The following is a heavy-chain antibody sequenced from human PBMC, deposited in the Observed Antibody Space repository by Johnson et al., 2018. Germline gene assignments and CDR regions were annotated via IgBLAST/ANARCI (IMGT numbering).Heavy chain of an antibody. J-gene: IGHJ3*02. CDR2: INHSGST. CDR3: ARRRPITMIVVVIQDAFDI. CDR1: GGSFSGYY. V-gene: IGHV4-34*01. Sequence: QVQLQQWGAGLLKPSETLSLTCAVYGGSFSGYYWSWIRQPPGKGLEWIGEINHSGSTNYNPSLKSRVTISVDTSKNQFSLKLSAATAADTAVYYCARRRPITMIVVVIQDAFDIWGQGTMVTVSS. D-gene: IGHD3-22*01.